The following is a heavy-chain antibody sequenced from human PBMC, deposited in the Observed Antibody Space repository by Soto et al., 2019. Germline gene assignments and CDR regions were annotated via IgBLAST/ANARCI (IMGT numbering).Heavy chain of an antibody. CDR1: GFTFSTYA. CDR3: AKDQYRSDYKYFDF. D-gene: IGHD4-17*01. CDR2: ISGSGGST. Sequence: EVQLLESGGGLVQPGGSLRLSCAASGFTFSTYAMTWVRQAPGKGLEWVSTISGSGGSTYYADSVKGRFTISRDNSKNTLYLQMISLRADDTAVYYCAKDQYRSDYKYFDFWGRGTLVTVST. V-gene: IGHV3-23*01. J-gene: IGHJ4*02.